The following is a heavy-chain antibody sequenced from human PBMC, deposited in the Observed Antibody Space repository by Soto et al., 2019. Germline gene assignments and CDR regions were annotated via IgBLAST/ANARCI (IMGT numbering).Heavy chain of an antibody. D-gene: IGHD2-2*01. CDR2: ISGSGGST. CDR3: AKATDDIVVVPAAMYFYYYYMDV. CDR1: GFTFSSYA. Sequence: GGSLRLSCAASGFTFSSYAMSWVRQAPGKGLEWVSAISGSGGSTYYADSVKGRFTISRDNSKNTLYLQMNSLRAEDTAVYYCAKATDDIVVVPAAMYFYYYYMDVWGKGTTVTVSS. J-gene: IGHJ6*03. V-gene: IGHV3-23*01.